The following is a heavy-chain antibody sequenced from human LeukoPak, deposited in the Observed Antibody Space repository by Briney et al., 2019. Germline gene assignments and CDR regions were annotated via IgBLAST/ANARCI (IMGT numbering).Heavy chain of an antibody. Sequence: GGSLRLSCAASGFTFSTYAMSWVCQAPGKGLEWVSRISDSDGSTYYADSVKGRFTISRDNSKNTVYLQMNSLRAEDTAVYYCAKVGGSSMVRGVIHFDYWGQGTLVTVSS. CDR2: ISDSDGST. CDR3: AKVGGSSMVRGVIHFDY. J-gene: IGHJ4*02. CDR1: GFTFSTYA. V-gene: IGHV3-23*01. D-gene: IGHD3-10*01.